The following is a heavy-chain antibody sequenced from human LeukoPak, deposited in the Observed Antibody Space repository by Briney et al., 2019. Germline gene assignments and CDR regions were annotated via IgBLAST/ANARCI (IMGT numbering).Heavy chain of an antibody. Sequence: ASVKVSCKASGYTFTSYGISWVRQAPGQGLEWMGCISAYNGNTNYAQKLQGRVTMTTDTSTSTAYMELRSLRSDDTAVYYCAASSIAALSSDYWGQGTPVTVSS. D-gene: IGHD6-6*01. CDR1: GYTFTSYG. CDR2: ISAYNGNT. CDR3: AASSIAALSSDY. V-gene: IGHV1-18*01. J-gene: IGHJ4*02.